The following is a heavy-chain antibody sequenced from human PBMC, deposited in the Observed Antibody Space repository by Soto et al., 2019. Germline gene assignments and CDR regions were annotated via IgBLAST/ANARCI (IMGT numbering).Heavy chain of an antibody. Sequence: VQLVECGGGFVKPGGSLRRSCVASGLSFTNAWMSWVRQAPGKGPEWVGRIKSKTDGGTADYAAPVKGRFTISRDDSQNTLYLHMDSLKTEDTALYHCSTDIGIYGLDVWGQGTTVNVSS. D-gene: IGHD1-26*01. V-gene: IGHV3-15*01. CDR1: GLSFTNAW. J-gene: IGHJ6*02. CDR2: IKSKTDGGTA. CDR3: STDIGIYGLDV.